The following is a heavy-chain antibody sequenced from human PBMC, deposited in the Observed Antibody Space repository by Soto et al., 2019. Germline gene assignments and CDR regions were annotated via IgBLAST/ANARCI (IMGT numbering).Heavy chain of an antibody. CDR3: ARGGSDYEGSGYYQGHV. J-gene: IGHJ6*02. D-gene: IGHD3-22*01. CDR2: IVPIFGA. CDR1: GGTFSNYG. V-gene: IGHV1-69*12. Sequence: QVQLVQSGAEVKKPGSSVKVSCKSSGGTFSNYGFSWVRQAPGQGLECMGVIVPIFGAEHPQKFQGRDTITADESTNTVFMELRGLRSEDMAVYYWARGGSDYEGSGYYQGHVWGQGTTVTVSS.